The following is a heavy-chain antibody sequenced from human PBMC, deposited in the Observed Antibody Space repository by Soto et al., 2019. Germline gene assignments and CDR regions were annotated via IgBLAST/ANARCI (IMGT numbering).Heavy chain of an antibody. CDR2: IYDSGST. Sequence: QVQLQESGPGLVKPSQTLSLTCTVSGGSISSGGYYWSWIRQHPGKDLEWIGYIYDSGSTYYNPSLKSRVTISVDMSKNQFSLKLSSVTAAYTAVYYCARESIGYSSSWYVYWGQGTLVTVSS. V-gene: IGHV4-31*03. D-gene: IGHD6-13*01. J-gene: IGHJ4*02. CDR1: GGSISSGGYY. CDR3: ARESIGYSSSWYVY.